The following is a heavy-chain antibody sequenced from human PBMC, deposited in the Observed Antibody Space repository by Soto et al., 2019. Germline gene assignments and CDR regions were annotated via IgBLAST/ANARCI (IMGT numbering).Heavy chain of an antibody. V-gene: IGHV4-59*01. Sequence: SETLSLTCTVSGGSISSYYWSWIRQPPGKVLEWIGYIYYSGSTNYNPSLKSRVTISVDTSKNQFSLKLSSVTAADTAVYYCARAGTTMVRGVISGWFDPWGQGTLVTVSS. CDR3: ARAGTTMVRGVISGWFDP. CDR1: GGSISSYY. D-gene: IGHD3-10*01. CDR2: IYYSGST. J-gene: IGHJ5*02.